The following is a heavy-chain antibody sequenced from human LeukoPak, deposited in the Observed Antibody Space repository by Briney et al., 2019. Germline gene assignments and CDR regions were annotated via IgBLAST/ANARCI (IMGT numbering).Heavy chain of an antibody. Sequence: SETLSLTCAVYGGSFSGYYWTWIRQSPGMGLEWLGEINHSGGTYYNPSLQSRITMSVDTSKNQFSLRMTSVTAADTAVYYCARDGVTTSFVHWFDPWGQGTLVTVSS. V-gene: IGHV4-34*01. CDR1: GGSFSGYY. CDR3: ARDGVTTSFVHWFDP. J-gene: IGHJ5*02. CDR2: INHSGGT. D-gene: IGHD4-17*01.